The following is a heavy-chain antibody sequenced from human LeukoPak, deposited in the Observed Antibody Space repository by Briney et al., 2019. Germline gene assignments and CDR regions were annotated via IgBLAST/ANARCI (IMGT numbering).Heavy chain of an antibody. V-gene: IGHV3-30*18. CDR2: ISYDGSNK. J-gene: IGHJ3*02. D-gene: IGHD1-26*01. CDR1: GFTFSSYG. CDR3: AKDLESVYSLDAFDI. Sequence: GGSLRLSCAASGFTFSSYGMHWVRQAPGKGPEWVAVISYDGSNKYYADSVKGRFTISRDNSKNTLYLQMNSLRAEDTAVYYCAKDLESVYSLDAFDIWGQGTMVTVSS.